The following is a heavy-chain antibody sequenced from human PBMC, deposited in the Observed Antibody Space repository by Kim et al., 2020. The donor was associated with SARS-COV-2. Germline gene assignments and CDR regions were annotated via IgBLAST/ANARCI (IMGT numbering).Heavy chain of an antibody. CDR1: GFSFTTNW. Sequence: GGSLRLSCVVSGFSFTTNWMSWVRQAPGKGLEWVAKIKEDGTEKYYGYSVEGRFTISRDNAKNSLYRQMNRLSAEDTAVYYCARDRRSSLDYWGQGTLVTVSS. V-gene: IGHV3-7*01. CDR2: IKEDGTEK. CDR3: ARDRRSSLDY. J-gene: IGHJ4*02.